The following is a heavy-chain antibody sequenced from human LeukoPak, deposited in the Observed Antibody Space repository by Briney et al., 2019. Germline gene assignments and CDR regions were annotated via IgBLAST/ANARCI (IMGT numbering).Heavy chain of an antibody. CDR2: IIPIFGTA. V-gene: IGHV1-69*06. CDR1: GYTFTGYY. D-gene: IGHD3-10*01. Sequence: SVTVSCKASGYTFTGYYMHWVRQAPGQGLEWMGGIIPIFGTANYAQKFQGRVTITADKSTSTAYMELSSLRSEDTAVYYCARLLYYGSGVDYWGQGTLVTVSS. CDR3: ARLLYYGSGVDY. J-gene: IGHJ4*02.